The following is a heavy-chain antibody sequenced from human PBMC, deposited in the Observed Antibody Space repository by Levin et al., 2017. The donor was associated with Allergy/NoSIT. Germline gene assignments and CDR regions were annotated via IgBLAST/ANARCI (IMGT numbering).Heavy chain of an antibody. CDR2: INHSGST. J-gene: IGHJ5*02. V-gene: IGHV4-34*01. CDR1: GGSFSGYY. CDR3: ARGPITMVRGVIKGWFDP. Sequence: SETLSLTCAVYGGSFSGYYWSWIRQPPGKGLEWIGEINHSGSTNYNPSLKSRVTISVDTSKNQFSLKLSSVTAADTAVYYCARGPITMVRGVIKGWFDPWGQGTLVTVSS. D-gene: IGHD3-10*01.